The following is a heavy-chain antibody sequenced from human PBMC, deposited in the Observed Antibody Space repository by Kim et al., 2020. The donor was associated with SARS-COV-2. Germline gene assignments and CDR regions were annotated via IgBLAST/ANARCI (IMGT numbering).Heavy chain of an antibody. D-gene: IGHD3-10*01. V-gene: IGHV4-59*01. J-gene: IGHJ4*02. CDR3: ARDRGPGGTGYFDY. Sequence: SETLSLTCTVSGGSISSYYWSWIRQPPGKGLEWIGFIYDTGSTSYNPSLKSRVTISVDTSKNQFSLKVSSVTAADTAVYYCARDRGPGGTGYFDYWGQGTLVTVSS. CDR1: GGSISSYY. CDR2: IYDTGST.